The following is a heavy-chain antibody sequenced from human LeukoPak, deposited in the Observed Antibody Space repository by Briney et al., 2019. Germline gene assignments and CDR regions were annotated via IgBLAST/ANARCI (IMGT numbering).Heavy chain of an antibody. Sequence: SETLSLTCTVSGYSISSGYYWGWIRQPPGKGLKWIGSISHSGSTYYNPSLKSRVTISVDTSKNQFSLKLSSLTAADTAVYYCARAVGSGSFQTYYYYMDVWGKGTTVTISS. CDR2: ISHSGST. CDR1: GYSISSGYY. V-gene: IGHV4-38-2*02. CDR3: ARAVGSGSFQTYYYYMDV. D-gene: IGHD3-10*01. J-gene: IGHJ6*03.